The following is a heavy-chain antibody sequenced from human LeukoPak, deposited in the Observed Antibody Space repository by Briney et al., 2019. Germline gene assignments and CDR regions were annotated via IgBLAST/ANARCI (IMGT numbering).Heavy chain of an antibody. V-gene: IGHV4-34*01. J-gene: IGHJ4*02. CDR1: GGSFSGYY. Sequence: SETLSLTCAVYGGSFSGYYWSWIRQPSGKGLEWIGEINHSGSTNYNPSLKSRVTISVDTSKNQFSLKLSSVTAADTAVYYCASGRGSRGYSYGSPPRFDYWGQGTLVTVSS. CDR2: INHSGST. CDR3: ASGRGSRGYSYGSPPRFDY. D-gene: IGHD5-18*01.